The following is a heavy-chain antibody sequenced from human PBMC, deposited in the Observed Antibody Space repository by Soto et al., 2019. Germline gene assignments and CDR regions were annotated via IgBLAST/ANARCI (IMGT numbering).Heavy chain of an antibody. CDR2: IHPGDSDT. J-gene: IGHJ6*02. D-gene: IGHD3-16*01. CDR1: GYTFGTYY. Sequence: GESLNISCKDSGYTFGTYYIAWVRQMPGKGLEWMGIIHPGDSDTRHSPSFQGQVTISADRSINTAYVQWSSLKASDTAMYYCAKWDLTPRHGQAPAFGGGMAVWGQGTTVTVSS. CDR3: AKWDLTPRHGQAPAFGGGMAV. V-gene: IGHV5-51*01.